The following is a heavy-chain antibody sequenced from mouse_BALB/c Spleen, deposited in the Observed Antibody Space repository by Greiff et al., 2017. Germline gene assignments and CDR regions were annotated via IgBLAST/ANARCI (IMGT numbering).Heavy chain of an antibody. CDR1: GSNFPDYA. Sequence: QVQLQQSGPELVRPGVSVKISCRGSGSNFPDYAMPWVRQSHAKSLRWIGVISTYSGNTNYNQRFKGKATMTVDKSSSTAYMELARLTSEDSAIYYCARSVLRLLYAMDYWGQGTSVTVSS. D-gene: IGHD1-2*01. J-gene: IGHJ4*01. CDR3: ARSVLRLLYAMDY. V-gene: IGHV1-67*01. CDR2: ISTYSGNT.